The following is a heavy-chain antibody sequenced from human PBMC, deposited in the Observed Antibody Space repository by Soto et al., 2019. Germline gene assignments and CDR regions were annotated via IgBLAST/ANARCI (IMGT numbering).Heavy chain of an antibody. V-gene: IGHV1-18*01. D-gene: IGHD2-2*02. J-gene: IGHJ5*02. CDR1: VYTFTSYV. CDR2: ISAYNGNT. Sequence: ASVKFSFKASVYTFTSYVISWLRQAPLQGLGCIGWISAYNGNTNYAQKLQGRVTMTTDTSTSTAYMELRSLRSDDTTVYYCARTFIGYCSSTRCYTDWFAPWGQGTLVTVS. CDR3: ARTFIGYCSSTRCYTDWFAP.